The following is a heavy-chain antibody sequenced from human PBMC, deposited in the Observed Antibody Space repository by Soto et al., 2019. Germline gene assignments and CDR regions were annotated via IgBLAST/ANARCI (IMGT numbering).Heavy chain of an antibody. CDR1: GYSFTSYW. D-gene: IGHD6-13*01. J-gene: IGHJ6*02. V-gene: IGHV5-51*01. CDR2: IYPGDSDT. CDR3: ARKGIAAAGTLTYYGMDV. Sequence: LKISCKGSGYSFTSYWIGWVRQMPGKGLEWMGIIYPGDSDTRYSPSFQGQVTISADKSISTAYLQWSSLKASDTAMYYCARKGIAAAGTLTYYGMDVWGQGTTVTVSS.